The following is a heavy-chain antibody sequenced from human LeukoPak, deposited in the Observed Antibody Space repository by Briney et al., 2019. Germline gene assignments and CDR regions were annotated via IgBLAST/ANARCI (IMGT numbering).Heavy chain of an antibody. CDR2: IYYSGST. V-gene: IGHV4-59*12. J-gene: IGHJ6*03. CDR1: GGSISSYY. CDR3: ASRSHSSSWARKYYYMDV. Sequence: SETLSLTCTVSGGSISSYYWSWIRQPPGKGLEWIGYIYYSGSTNYNPSLKSRVTISVDTSKNQFSLKLSSVTAADTAVYYCASRSHSSSWARKYYYMDVWGKGTTVTVSS. D-gene: IGHD6-13*01.